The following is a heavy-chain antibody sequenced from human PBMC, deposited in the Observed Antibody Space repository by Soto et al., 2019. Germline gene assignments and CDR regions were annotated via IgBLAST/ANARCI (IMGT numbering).Heavy chain of an antibody. Sequence: ASVKVSCKASGYTFTSYGISWVRQAPGQGLEWMGWISAYNGNTNYAQKLQGRVTMTTDTSTSTAYMGLRSLRSDDTAVYCCARHPYIARAAAGTSAWLDHWGQGTLVTVPQ. D-gene: IGHD6-13*01. CDR3: ARHPYIARAAAGTSAWLDH. V-gene: IGHV1-18*01. J-gene: IGHJ5*02. CDR2: ISAYNGNT. CDR1: GYTFTSYG.